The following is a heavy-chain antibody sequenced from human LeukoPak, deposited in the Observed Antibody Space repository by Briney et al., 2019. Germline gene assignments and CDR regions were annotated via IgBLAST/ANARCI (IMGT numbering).Heavy chain of an antibody. CDR2: INPSTSST. V-gene: IGHV1-46*01. Sequence: ASVKVSCKASGYTFTSYYVHWVRQAAGQGLEWMGMINPSTSSTSYAQKFQGRVTMTRDTSTSTVYMELSSLRSEDTAVYYCARDQHYQLPFDYWGRGTLVTVSS. D-gene: IGHD2-2*01. J-gene: IGHJ4*02. CDR1: GYTFTSYY. CDR3: ARDQHYQLPFDY.